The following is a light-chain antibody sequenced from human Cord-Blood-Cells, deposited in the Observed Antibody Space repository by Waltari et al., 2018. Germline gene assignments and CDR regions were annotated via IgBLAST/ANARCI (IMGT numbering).Light chain of an antibody. CDR3: QQYDNLPFT. CDR2: GAS. CDR1: QDISNY. J-gene: IGKJ3*01. Sequence: DIQMTQSPSSLSASVGDRVTITYQASQDISNYLNWYQQKPGKAPKLLIYGASNLETGVPSRFSGSGSGTDFTFTISSLQPEDIATYYCQQYDNLPFTFGPGTKVDIK. V-gene: IGKV1-33*01.